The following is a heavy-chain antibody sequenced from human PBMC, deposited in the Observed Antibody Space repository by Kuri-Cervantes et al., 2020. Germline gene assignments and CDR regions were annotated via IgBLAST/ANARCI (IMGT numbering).Heavy chain of an antibody. D-gene: IGHD4-17*01. Sequence: GGSLRPSCQGSGYSSTSYWIGWVRQMHGKGLEWMGIIYPGDSDTRYSPSFQGQVTIPADKSISTAYLQWSSLKASDTAMYYCARRGGDPLFGLWGEGGNWYFDLWGRGTLVTVSS. CDR2: IYPGDSDT. V-gene: IGHV5-51*01. J-gene: IGHJ2*01. CDR1: GYSSTSYW. CDR3: ARRGGDPLFGLWGEGGNWYFDL.